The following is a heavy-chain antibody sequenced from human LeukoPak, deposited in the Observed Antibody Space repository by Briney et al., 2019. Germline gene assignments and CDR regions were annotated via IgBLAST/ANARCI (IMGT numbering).Heavy chain of an antibody. CDR2: INQDGSDK. D-gene: IGHD6-13*01. CDR1: GLTFSIHW. CDR3: ARDKIPSAGTPRGFDP. J-gene: IGHJ5*02. Sequence: GGSLRLSCAASGLTFSIHWMNWVRQAPGKGLECVANINQDGSDKYYVDSVKGRFTISRDNTKNSLYLQMNSLRAEDTAVYYCARDKIPSAGTPRGFDPWGQGTLVTVSS. V-gene: IGHV3-7*01.